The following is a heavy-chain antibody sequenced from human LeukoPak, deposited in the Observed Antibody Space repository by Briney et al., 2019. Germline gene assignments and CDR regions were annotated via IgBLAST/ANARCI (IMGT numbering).Heavy chain of an antibody. CDR3: ARIMSTVSRTFDY. D-gene: IGHD5/OR15-5a*01. CDR1: GDSLSGYY. J-gene: IGHJ4*02. V-gene: IGHV4-59*01. Sequence: SETLSLTCTVSGDSLSGYYWGWIRQPPGKGLEWIGYIYYSGSTNCNPSLKSRVTISVDTSSNQFSLKLSSVTAADTAVYYCARIMSTVSRTFDYWGQGTLVTVSS. CDR2: IYYSGST.